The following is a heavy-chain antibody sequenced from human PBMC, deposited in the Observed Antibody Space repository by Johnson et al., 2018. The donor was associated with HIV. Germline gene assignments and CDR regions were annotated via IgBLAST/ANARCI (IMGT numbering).Heavy chain of an antibody. J-gene: IGHJ3*02. CDR1: GFTFSSYG. CDR2: IRYDGSNK. CDR3: AREIVVEVDDTLSSGAFDI. V-gene: IGHV3-30*02. D-gene: IGHD2-15*01. Sequence: QVQLVESGGRVVQPGRSLRLSCAASGFTFSSYGMHWVRQAPGKGLEWVAFIRYDGSNKNYANSVRGRFTISRDNSKNTLYRQMNSLRAEDTAVYYCAREIVVEVDDTLSSGAFDIWGQGTMVTVSS.